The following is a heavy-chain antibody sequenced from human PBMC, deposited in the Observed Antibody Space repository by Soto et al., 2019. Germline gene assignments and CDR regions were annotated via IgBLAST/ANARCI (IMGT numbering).Heavy chain of an antibody. CDR3: AKVDTAMATLPHPAIDY. J-gene: IGHJ4*02. Sequence: GGSLRLSFAASGFTFSSYAMSWVRQAPGKGLEWVSAISGSGGSTYYADSVKGRFTISRDNSKNTLYLQMNSLRAEDTAVYYCAKVDTAMATLPHPAIDYWGQGTLVTVSS. CDR2: ISGSGGST. CDR1: GFTFSSYA. V-gene: IGHV3-23*01. D-gene: IGHD5-18*01.